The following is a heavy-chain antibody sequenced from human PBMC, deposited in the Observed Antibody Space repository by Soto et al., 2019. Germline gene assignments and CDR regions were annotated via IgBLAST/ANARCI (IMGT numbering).Heavy chain of an antibody. Sequence: SETLSLTCTVSGGSISSGDYYWSWIRQPPGKGLEWIGYIYYSGSTYYNPSLKSRVTISVDTSKNQFSLKLSSVTAADTAVYYCAGFYVDTAMVTMWVGWFDPWGQGTPVPVYS. CDR2: IYYSGST. D-gene: IGHD5-18*01. CDR1: GGSISSGDYY. V-gene: IGHV4-30-4*01. CDR3: AGFYVDTAMVTMWVGWFDP. J-gene: IGHJ5*02.